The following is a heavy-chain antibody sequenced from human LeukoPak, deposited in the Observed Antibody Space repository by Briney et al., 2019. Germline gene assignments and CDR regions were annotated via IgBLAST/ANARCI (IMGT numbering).Heavy chain of an antibody. CDR3: AKDQYGSGKSWGWYYFDY. J-gene: IGHJ4*02. CDR2: ISYDGSNK. CDR1: GFTFSSYG. D-gene: IGHD6-19*01. Sequence: PGGSLRLSCAASGFTFSSYGMHWVRQAPGKGLEWVAVISYDGSNKYYADSVKGRFTISRDNSKNTLYLQMNSLRAEDTAVYYCAKDQYGSGKSWGWYYFDYWGQGTLVTVSS. V-gene: IGHV3-30*18.